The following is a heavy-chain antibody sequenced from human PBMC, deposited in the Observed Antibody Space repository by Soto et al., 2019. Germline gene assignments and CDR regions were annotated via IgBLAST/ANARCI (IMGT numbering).Heavy chain of an antibody. J-gene: IGHJ3*02. CDR1: GFTFSFYA. D-gene: IGHD6-19*01. CDR3: ASIAHFLPVLQAMPVAGSRDATVAI. V-gene: IGHV3-30*04. CDR2: ISYDGRQK. Sequence: QVQLVESGGGVVQPGGSLRLSCAASGFTFSFYALHWVRQAPGKGLEWVAVISYDGRQKYSTESVKGRLTISRDNSNNTLFLQMDSLRPEDKAVYYCASIAHFLPVLQAMPVAGSRDATVAIWGQGTLVTVSS.